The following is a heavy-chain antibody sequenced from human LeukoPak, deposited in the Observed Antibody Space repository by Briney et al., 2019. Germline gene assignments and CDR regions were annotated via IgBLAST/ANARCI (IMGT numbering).Heavy chain of an antibody. Sequence: SVKVSFKSSGGTFSSYAISWVRQAPGQGLEWMGRIIPILGIANYAQKFQGRVTITADKSTSTAYMELSSLRSEDTAVYYCARSYSSSLFDYWGQGTLATVSS. D-gene: IGHD6-13*01. CDR2: IIPILGIA. CDR3: ARSYSSSLFDY. CDR1: GGTFSSYA. V-gene: IGHV1-69*04. J-gene: IGHJ4*02.